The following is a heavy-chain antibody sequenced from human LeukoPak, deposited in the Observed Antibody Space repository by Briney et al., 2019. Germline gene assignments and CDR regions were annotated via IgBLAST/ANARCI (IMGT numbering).Heavy chain of an antibody. Sequence: SETLSLTCAVYGGSFSGYYWSWIRQPPGKGLEWIGEINHSGSTNYNPSLKSRVTISVDTSKNQFSLKLSFVTAADTAVYYCASNPSITIFGVVMDYYYYGMDAWGQGTTVTVSS. J-gene: IGHJ6*02. CDR3: ASNPSITIFGVVMDYYYYGMDA. CDR1: GGSFSGYY. D-gene: IGHD3-3*01. CDR2: INHSGST. V-gene: IGHV4-34*01.